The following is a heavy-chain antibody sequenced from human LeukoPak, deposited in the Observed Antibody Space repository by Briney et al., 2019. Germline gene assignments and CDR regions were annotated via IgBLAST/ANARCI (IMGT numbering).Heavy chain of an antibody. J-gene: IGHJ4*02. CDR1: GFIFTGYF. V-gene: IGHV3-7*01. D-gene: IGHD3-22*01. CDR2: IKHDGSEK. Sequence: GGSLRLSCAASGFIFTGYFMSWVRQAPGKGLEWVASIKHDGSEKYYVDSVRGRFIISRDNAKNSLYLQMNSLRAEDTAVYYCARDRGSRSYDTLYWGQGTLVTVSS. CDR3: ARDRGSRSYDTLY.